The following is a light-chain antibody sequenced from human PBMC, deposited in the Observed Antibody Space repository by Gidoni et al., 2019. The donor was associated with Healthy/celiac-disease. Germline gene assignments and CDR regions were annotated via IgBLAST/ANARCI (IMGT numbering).Light chain of an antibody. CDR1: SSNIGAGYD. V-gene: IGLV1-40*01. J-gene: IGLJ2*01. Sequence: QSVLTQPPSVSGAPGQGVTISCTGSSSNIGAGYDVHWYQQLPGTAPKLLTYGNSNRPSGFPDRFSGSKSGTSASLAITGLQAEDEADYYCQSYDSSLSVVFGGGTKLTVL. CDR3: QSYDSSLSVV. CDR2: GNS.